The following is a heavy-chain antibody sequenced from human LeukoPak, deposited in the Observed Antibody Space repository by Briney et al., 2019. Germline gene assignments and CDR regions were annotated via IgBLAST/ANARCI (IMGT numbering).Heavy chain of an antibody. CDR2: IKQDGSEK. D-gene: IGHD3-3*01. Sequence: PGRSLRLSCAASGFNFSSYWMSWVRQAPGKGLEWVANIKQDGSEKYYVDSVKGRFTISRDNGKNSLYLQMNSLRAEDTAVYYCASVLRFLEWLNWGQGTMVTVSS. J-gene: IGHJ3*01. CDR3: ASVLRFLEWLN. CDR1: GFNFSSYW. V-gene: IGHV3-7*01.